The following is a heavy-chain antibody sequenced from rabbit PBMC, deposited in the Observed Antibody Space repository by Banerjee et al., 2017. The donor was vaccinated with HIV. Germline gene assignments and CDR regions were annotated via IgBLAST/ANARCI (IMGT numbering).Heavy chain of an antibody. D-gene: IGHD8-1*01. CDR3: ARYGYAGSSYYPLKL. J-gene: IGHJ3*01. Sequence: QLKETGGGLVQPGGSLTLSCKASGFDFSSRYYMTWVRQAPGKGLEWIGIIFVGKGNTNYASWVNGRFTISRENTQNTVDLQMNSLTAADTATYFCARYGYAGSSYYPLKLWGQGTLSPS. CDR2: IFVGKGNT. CDR1: GFDFSSRYY. V-gene: IGHV1S7*01.